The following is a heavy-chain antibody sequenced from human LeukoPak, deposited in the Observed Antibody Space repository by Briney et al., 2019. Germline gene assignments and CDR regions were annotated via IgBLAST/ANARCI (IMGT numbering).Heavy chain of an antibody. CDR2: IIPIFGTA. D-gene: IGHD6-19*01. Sequence: SVNVSCKASGGTFSSYAISWVRQAPGQGLEWMGGIIPIFGTANYAQKFQGRVTITADESTSTAYMELSSLRSEDTAVYYCARVAVAVAGSLDYWGQGTLVTVSS. CDR1: GGTFSSYA. J-gene: IGHJ4*02. CDR3: ARVAVAVAGSLDY. V-gene: IGHV1-69*13.